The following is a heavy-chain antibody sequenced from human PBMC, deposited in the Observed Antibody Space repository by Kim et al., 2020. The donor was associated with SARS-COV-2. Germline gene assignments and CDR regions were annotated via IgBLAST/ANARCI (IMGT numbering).Heavy chain of an antibody. D-gene: IGHD3-22*01. CDR1: GYTFTSYA. J-gene: IGHJ5*02. Sequence: ASVKVSCKASGYTFTSYAMHWVRQAPGQRLEWMGWINAGNGNTKYSQKFQGRVTITRDTSASTAYMELSSLRSEDTAVYYCARGSPPDSSGYYWRLSGFDPWGQGTLVTVSS. CDR2: INAGNGNT. V-gene: IGHV1-3*01. CDR3: ARGSPPDSSGYYWRLSGFDP.